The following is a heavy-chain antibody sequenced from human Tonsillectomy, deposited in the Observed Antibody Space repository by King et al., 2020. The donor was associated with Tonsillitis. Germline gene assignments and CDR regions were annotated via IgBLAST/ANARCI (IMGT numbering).Heavy chain of an antibody. CDR3: AKGIFGMITPFDY. CDR2: INWSGGSI. D-gene: IGHD3-16*01. Sequence: VQLVESGGGLVHPGGSLRLSCAASGFMFDDFAMDWVRQAPGKGLEWGSGINWSGGSIGYTDSLKGRFTISRDNAKNSLYLQMNSLRAEDTGLYYFAKGIFGMITPFDYWGQGTLVTVSS. J-gene: IGHJ4*02. V-gene: IGHV3-9*01. CDR1: GFMFDDFA.